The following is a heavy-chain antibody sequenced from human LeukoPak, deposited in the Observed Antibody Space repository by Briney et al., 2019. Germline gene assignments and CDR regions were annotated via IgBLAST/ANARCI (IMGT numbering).Heavy chain of an antibody. CDR3: AISDVFKERRDGLQFTYYFDY. V-gene: IGHV1-69*06. CDR2: IIPVFGTA. CDR1: GYTFTSYG. D-gene: IGHD5-24*01. Sequence: SVKVSCKASGYTFTSYGISWVRQAPGQGLEWMGRIIPVFGTANYAQKFQGRVTITADKSTSTAYMELSSLRSEDTAVYYCAISDVFKERRDGLQFTYYFDYWGQGTLVTVSS. J-gene: IGHJ4*02.